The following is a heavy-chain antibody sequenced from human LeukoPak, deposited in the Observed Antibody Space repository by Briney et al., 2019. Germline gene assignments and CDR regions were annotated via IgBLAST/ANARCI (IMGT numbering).Heavy chain of an antibody. D-gene: IGHD2-15*01. J-gene: IGHJ4*02. CDR2: IKQDGSEK. V-gene: IGHV3-7*01. CDR3: ARGGKPDCSGGSCYSTSTFDY. Sequence: GGSLRLSCAASGFTFSSYGMHWVRQAPGKGLEWVANIKQDGSEKYYVDSVKGRFTISRDNAKNSLYLQMNSLRAEDTAVYYCARGGKPDCSGGSCYSTSTFDYWGQGTLVTVSS. CDR1: GFTFSSYG.